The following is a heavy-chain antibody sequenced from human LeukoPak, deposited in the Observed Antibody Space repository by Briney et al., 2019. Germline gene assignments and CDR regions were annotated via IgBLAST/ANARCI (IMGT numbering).Heavy chain of an antibody. D-gene: IGHD3-22*01. CDR2: ISYDGSNK. Sequence: GGSLRLSCAASGFTFSSYAMHWVRQAPGKGLEWVAVISYDGSNKYYADSVKGRFTISRDNSKNTLYLQMKSLRAEDTAVYYCARDRYSSGYYQTFFFDYWGQGTLVTVSS. J-gene: IGHJ4*02. CDR3: ARDRYSSGYYQTFFFDY. CDR1: GFTFSSYA. V-gene: IGHV3-30*04.